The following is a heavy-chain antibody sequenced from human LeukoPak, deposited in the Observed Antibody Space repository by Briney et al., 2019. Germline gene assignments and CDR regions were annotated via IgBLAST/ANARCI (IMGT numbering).Heavy chain of an antibody. CDR1: GFTFSSYG. J-gene: IGHJ3*02. CDR2: IRYDGSNK. CDR3: AKGSSGWFQDAFDI. Sequence: GGSLRLSCAASGFTFSSYGMHWVRQAPGKGLEWVAFIRYDGSNKYYADSVKGRFTISRDNSKNTLDLQINSLRVEDTAVYYCAKGSSGWFQDAFDIWGQGTMVTVSS. D-gene: IGHD6-19*01. V-gene: IGHV3-30*02.